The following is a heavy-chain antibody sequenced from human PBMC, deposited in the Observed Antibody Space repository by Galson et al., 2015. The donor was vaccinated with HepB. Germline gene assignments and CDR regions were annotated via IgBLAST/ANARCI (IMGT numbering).Heavy chain of an antibody. CDR1: GFTFSSYG. Sequence: SLRLSCAASGFTFSSYGMHWVRQAPGKGLEWVAFIRYDGSNKYYADSVKGRFTISRDNSKNTLYLQMNSLRAEDTAVYYCAKGIRGFNRNYYYGMDVWGQGTTVTVSS. CDR2: IRYDGSNK. J-gene: IGHJ6*02. D-gene: IGHD2/OR15-2a*01. CDR3: AKGIRGFNRNYYYGMDV. V-gene: IGHV3-30*02.